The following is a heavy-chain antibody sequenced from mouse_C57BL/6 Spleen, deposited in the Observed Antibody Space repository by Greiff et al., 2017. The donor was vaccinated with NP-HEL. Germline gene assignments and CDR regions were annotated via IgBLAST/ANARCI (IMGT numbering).Heavy chain of an antibody. Sequence: EVMLVESGGGLVKPGGSLKLSCAASGFTFSSYAMSWVRQTPEKRLEWVATISDGGSYTYYPDNVKGRFTISRDNAKNNLYLQMSHLKSEDTAMYYCARDEGAYGSSFYWYFDVWGTGTTVTVSS. V-gene: IGHV5-4*01. CDR3: ARDEGAYGSSFYWYFDV. D-gene: IGHD1-1*01. J-gene: IGHJ1*03. CDR2: ISDGGSYT. CDR1: GFTFSSYA.